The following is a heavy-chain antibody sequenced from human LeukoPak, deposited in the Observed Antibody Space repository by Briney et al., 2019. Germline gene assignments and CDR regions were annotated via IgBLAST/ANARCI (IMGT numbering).Heavy chain of an antibody. V-gene: IGHV4-59*01. CDR1: GGSISSYY. Sequence: PSETLSLTCTVSGGSISSYYWSWIRQPPGKGLEWIGYIYYSGSTNYNPSLKSRVTISVDTSKNQFSLKLSSVTAADTAVYYCASQENLGELSLTALSYFDYWGQGTLVTVSS. D-gene: IGHD3-16*02. J-gene: IGHJ4*02. CDR3: ASQENLGELSLTALSYFDY. CDR2: IYYSGST.